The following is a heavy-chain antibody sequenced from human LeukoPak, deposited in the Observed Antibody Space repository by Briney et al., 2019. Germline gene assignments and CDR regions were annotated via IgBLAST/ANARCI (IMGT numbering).Heavy chain of an antibody. V-gene: IGHV1-2*02. CDR3: ARSSAEIDIVVVPAAMDY. Sequence: GASVKVSCKASGYTFAGYYMHWVRQAPGQGLEWMGWINPSSDGTNYAQKFQGRVTMTRDTSVSTAYMELSRLRSDDTAVYYCARSSAEIDIVVVPAAMDYWGQGTLVTVSS. CDR1: GYTFAGYY. D-gene: IGHD2-2*01. CDR2: INPSSDGT. J-gene: IGHJ4*02.